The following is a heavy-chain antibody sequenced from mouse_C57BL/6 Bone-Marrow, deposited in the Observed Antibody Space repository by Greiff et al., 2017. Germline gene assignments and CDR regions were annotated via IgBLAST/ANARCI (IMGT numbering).Heavy chain of an antibody. CDR1: GFTFSDYG. J-gene: IGHJ4*01. V-gene: IGHV5-17*01. CDR3: ARASQAYYYAIDY. D-gene: IGHD3-2*02. Sequence: EVKLVASGGGLMKPGGSLKLSCAASGFTFSDYGMHWVRQAPEKGLEWVAYISCGSSTIYYADTVKGRFTISRNHAKNTLFLQMTRLMAEDTAMYYCARASQAYYYAIDYWGQGTSVTVSS. CDR2: ISCGSSTI.